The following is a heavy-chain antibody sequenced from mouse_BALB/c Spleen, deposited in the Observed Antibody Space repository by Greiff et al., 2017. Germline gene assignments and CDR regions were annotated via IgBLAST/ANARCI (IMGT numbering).Heavy chain of an antibody. Sequence: EVHLVESGGGLVQPGGSRKLSCAASGFTFSSFGMHWVRQAPEKGLEWVAYISSGSSTIYYADTVKGRFTISRDNPKNTLFLQMTSLRSEDTAMYYCARKRKYGNFSIAMDYWGQGTSVTVSS. CDR1: GFTFSSFG. CDR3: ARKRKYGNFSIAMDY. V-gene: IGHV5-17*02. D-gene: IGHD2-10*02. J-gene: IGHJ4*01. CDR2: ISSGSSTI.